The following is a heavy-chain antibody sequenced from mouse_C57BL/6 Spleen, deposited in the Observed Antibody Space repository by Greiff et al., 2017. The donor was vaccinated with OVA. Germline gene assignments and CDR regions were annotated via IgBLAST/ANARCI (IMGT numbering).Heavy chain of an antibody. CDR3: AREGGELSWFAY. J-gene: IGHJ3*01. V-gene: IGHV5-4*01. CDR1: GFTFSSYA. CDR2: ISDGGSYT. Sequence: EVQGVESGGGLVKPGGSLKLSCAASGFTFSSYAMSWVRQTPEKRLEWVATISDGGSYTYYPDNVKGRFTISRDNAKNNLYLQMSHLKSEDTAMYYCAREGGELSWFAYWGQGTLVTVSA.